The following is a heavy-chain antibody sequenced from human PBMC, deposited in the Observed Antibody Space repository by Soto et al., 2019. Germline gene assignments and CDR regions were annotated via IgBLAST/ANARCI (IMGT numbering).Heavy chain of an antibody. V-gene: IGHV1-58*02. Sequence: ASVKVSCKASGFDFGSFGIQFLRQTRGRGLEWIGWIVVASGRTNYARQFQGRVAFSRDMSSTTAYMDLYDLKSDDTAVYFRSADHTHTAIGWPVWGQGTTVTVSS. CDR2: IVVASGRT. CDR3: SADHTHTAIGWPV. CDR1: GFDFGSFG. J-gene: IGHJ6*02.